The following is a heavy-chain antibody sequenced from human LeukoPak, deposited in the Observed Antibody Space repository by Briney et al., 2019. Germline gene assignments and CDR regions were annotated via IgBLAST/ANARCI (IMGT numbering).Heavy chain of an antibody. V-gene: IGHV3-21*01. Sequence: TGGSLRLSCAASGFTFSSYSMNWVRQAPGKGLEWVSSISSSSSYIYYADSVKGRFTISRGNAKNSLYLQMNSLRAEDTAVYYCAREWGYDSSGYSFGGQGTLVTVSS. J-gene: IGHJ4*02. D-gene: IGHD3-22*01. CDR2: ISSSSSYI. CDR3: AREWGYDSSGYSF. CDR1: GFTFSSYS.